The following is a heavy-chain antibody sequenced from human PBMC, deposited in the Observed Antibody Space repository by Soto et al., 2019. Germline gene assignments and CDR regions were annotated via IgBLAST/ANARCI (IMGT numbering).Heavy chain of an antibody. D-gene: IGHD3-10*01. J-gene: IGHJ4*02. V-gene: IGHV3-48*02. Sequence: PGGSLRLSCAASGFTFISYSMNWVRQAPGKGLEWVSYISSSSSTIYYADSVKGRFTISRDNAKNSLYLQMNSLRDEDTAVYYCARDHYYGSGSYYNPNYFDYWGQGTLVTVSS. CDR1: GFTFISYS. CDR3: ARDHYYGSGSYYNPNYFDY. CDR2: ISSSSSTI.